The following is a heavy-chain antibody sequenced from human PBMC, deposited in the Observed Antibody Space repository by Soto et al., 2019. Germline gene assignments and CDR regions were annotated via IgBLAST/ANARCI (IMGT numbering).Heavy chain of an antibody. CDR1: GFTSDDHA. J-gene: IGHJ6*02. V-gene: IGHV3-49*04. CDR2: ATSQAFGGTT. D-gene: IGHD3-3*01. CDR3: TRDGDFYGMDV. Sequence: GGSLRLSCTFSGFTSDDHALTWVRQAPGKGLEWVAFATSQAFGGTTDYAASVKGRFTISRDDSTTVAYLQMNSLQTEDTAIYYCTRDGDFYGMDVWGQGTTVTVSS.